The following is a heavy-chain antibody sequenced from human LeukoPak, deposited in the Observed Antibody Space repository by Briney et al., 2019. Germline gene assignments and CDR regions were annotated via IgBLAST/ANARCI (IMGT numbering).Heavy chain of an antibody. V-gene: IGHV1-8*01. Sequence: GASVKVSCKASGYSFTSYDINWVRQATGQGLEWMGWMNPNSGNTGYAQKFQGRVTMTRNTSINTAYMELSSLRSEDTAVYYCARGRLFSSQSPLPYWGQGTLATVSS. CDR2: MNPNSGNT. CDR3: ARGRLFSSQSPLPY. CDR1: GYSFTSYD. J-gene: IGHJ4*02. D-gene: IGHD3-22*01.